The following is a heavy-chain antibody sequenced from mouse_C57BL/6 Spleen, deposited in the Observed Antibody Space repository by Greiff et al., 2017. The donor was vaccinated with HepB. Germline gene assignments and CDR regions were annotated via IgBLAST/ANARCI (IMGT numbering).Heavy chain of an antibody. CDR3: AKQDTTVVAPFAY. J-gene: IGHJ3*01. CDR1: GFTFSDYY. V-gene: IGHV5-12*01. CDR2: ISNGGGST. Sequence: EVKLVESGGGLVQPGGSLKLSCAASGFTFSDYYMYWVRQTPEKRLEWVAYISNGGGSTYYPDTVKGRFTISRDNAKNTLYLQMSRLKSEDTAMYYCAKQDTTVVAPFAYWGQGTLVTVSA. D-gene: IGHD1-1*01.